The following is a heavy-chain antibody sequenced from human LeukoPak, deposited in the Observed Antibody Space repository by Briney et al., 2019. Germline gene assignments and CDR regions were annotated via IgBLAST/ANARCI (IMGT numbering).Heavy chain of an antibody. D-gene: IGHD2-2*01. J-gene: IGHJ6*02. CDR2: IIPILGIA. CDR3: ARDWVVPAAAYYYYYGMDV. Sequence: SVKVSCKASGGTFGSYAISWVRQAPGQGLEWMGRIIPILGIANYAQKFQGRVTITADKSTSTAYMELSSLRSEDTAVYYCARDWVVPAAAYYYYYGMDVWGQGTTVTVSS. V-gene: IGHV1-69*04. CDR1: GGTFGSYA.